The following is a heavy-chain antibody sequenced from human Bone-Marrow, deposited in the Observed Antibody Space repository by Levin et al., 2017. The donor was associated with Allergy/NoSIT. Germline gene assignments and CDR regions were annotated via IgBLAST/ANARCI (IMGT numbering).Heavy chain of an antibody. D-gene: IGHD6-25*01. J-gene: IGHJ6*02. V-gene: IGHV3-69-1*01. CDR1: GFTFRDYF. Sequence: GGSLRLSCAASGFTFRDYFMSWVRQAPGKGLEWVASINTDGASVSYAESVKGRFTISRDNAKKLLFLQMSSLRAEDTAMYYCASRIAAPGGLDVWGQGTTVTVSS. CDR2: INTDGASV. CDR3: ASRIAAPGGLDV.